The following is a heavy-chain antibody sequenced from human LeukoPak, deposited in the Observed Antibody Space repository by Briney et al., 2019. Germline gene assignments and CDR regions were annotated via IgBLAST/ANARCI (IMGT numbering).Heavy chain of an antibody. Sequence: GGSLRLSCAASGFTFSSYAMSWVRQAPGKGLDWVSAISGSGGSTYYADSVKGRFTISRDNSKNTLYLQMNSLRAEDTAVYYCAKVLAARYYYYYMDVWGKGTTVTVSS. CDR2: ISGSGGST. CDR3: AKVLAARYYYYYMDV. D-gene: IGHD6-6*01. V-gene: IGHV3-23*01. CDR1: GFTFSSYA. J-gene: IGHJ6*03.